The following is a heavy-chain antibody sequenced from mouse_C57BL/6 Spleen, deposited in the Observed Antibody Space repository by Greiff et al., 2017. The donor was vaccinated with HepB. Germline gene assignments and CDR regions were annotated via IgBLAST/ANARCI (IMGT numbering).Heavy chain of an antibody. CDR3: ARWVHEDYAMDY. CDR1: GFNFKDYY. J-gene: IGHJ4*01. Sequence: VQLQQSGAELVKPGASVKLSCTASGFNFKDYYMHWVKQRTEQGLEWIGRIDPEDGETKYAPNFQGKATITADTSSNTAYLQLSSLTSEDTAVYYCARWVHEDYAMDYWGQGTSVTVSS. D-gene: IGHD1-2*01. CDR2: IDPEDGET. V-gene: IGHV14-2*01.